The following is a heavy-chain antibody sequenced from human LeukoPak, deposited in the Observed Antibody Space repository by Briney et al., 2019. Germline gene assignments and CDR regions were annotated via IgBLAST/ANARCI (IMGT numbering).Heavy chain of an antibody. CDR3: ARSGWNYALYYYMDV. CDR1: GGSISSSSYY. CDR2: IYYSGST. J-gene: IGHJ6*03. D-gene: IGHD1-7*01. V-gene: IGHV4-39*07. Sequence: SETLSLTCTVSGGSISSSSYYWGWIRQPPGKGLEWIGSIYYSGSTYYNPSLKSRVTISVDTSKNQFSLKLSSVTAADTAVYYCARSGWNYALYYYMDVWGKGTTVTVSS.